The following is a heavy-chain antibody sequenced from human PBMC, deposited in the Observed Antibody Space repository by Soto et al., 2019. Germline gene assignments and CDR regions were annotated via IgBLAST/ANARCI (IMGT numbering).Heavy chain of an antibody. CDR3: ARVDTSRGATCVSY. D-gene: IGHD1-26*01. Sequence: QVQLQESGPGLVKPSQTLSLTCTVSGGSISSGGYYWSWIRQHPGKGLEWIGYNYYSGSTYYNPSLNSRGTNYVDTSKNRFSRKLSSVTAADTAVYYWARVDTSRGATCVSYWGQGTLVTVSS. CDR1: GGSISSGGYY. J-gene: IGHJ4*02. V-gene: IGHV4-31*03. CDR2: NYYSGST.